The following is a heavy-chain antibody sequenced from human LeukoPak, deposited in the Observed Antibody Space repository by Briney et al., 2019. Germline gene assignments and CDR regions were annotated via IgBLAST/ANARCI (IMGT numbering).Heavy chain of an antibody. J-gene: IGHJ6*02. Sequence: GGSLRLSCAAPGFTFSSYAMHWVRQAPGKGLEWVAVILYDGSNKYYADSVKGRFTISRDNSKNTLYLQMNSLRAEDTAVYYCARDLGTGLYYYYGMDVWGQGTTVTVSS. D-gene: IGHD2-8*02. CDR2: ILYDGSNK. CDR1: GFTFSSYA. CDR3: ARDLGTGLYYYYGMDV. V-gene: IGHV3-30-3*01.